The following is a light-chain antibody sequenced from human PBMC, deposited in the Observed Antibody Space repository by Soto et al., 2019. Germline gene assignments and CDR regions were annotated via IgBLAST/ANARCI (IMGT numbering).Light chain of an antibody. J-gene: IGLJ1*01. Sequence: QSVLTQPASVSGSPGQSITISCTGTSSDVGGYNYVSWYQQHPGKAPKILIYDVINRPSGVSNRFSGSKSGNTASLTISGLQAEDEADYYCSSYTSSSTPYVFGTGPQLTVL. CDR2: DVI. V-gene: IGLV2-14*01. CDR3: SSYTSSSTPYV. CDR1: SSDVGGYNY.